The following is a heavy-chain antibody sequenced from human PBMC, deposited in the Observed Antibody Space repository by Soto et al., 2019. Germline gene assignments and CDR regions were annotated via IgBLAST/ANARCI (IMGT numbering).Heavy chain of an antibody. CDR1: VGSFSGYY. Sequence: NPSETLSLTCAVYVGSFSGYYWSWIRQPPGKGLEWIGEINHSGSTNYNPSLKSRVTISVDTSKNQFSLKLSSVTAADTAVYYCARGVRDGYNAMDYYYGMDDWGQGTTVTVSS. J-gene: IGHJ6*02. CDR3: ARGVRDGYNAMDYYYGMDD. D-gene: IGHD5-12*01. V-gene: IGHV4-34*01. CDR2: INHSGST.